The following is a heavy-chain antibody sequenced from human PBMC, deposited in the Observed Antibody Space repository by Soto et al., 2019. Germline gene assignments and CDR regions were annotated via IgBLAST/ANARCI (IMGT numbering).Heavy chain of an antibody. CDR3: ARHQSHSSSYVDP. J-gene: IGHJ5*02. CDR2: IYYSGST. Sequence: QLQLQESGPGLVKPSETLSLTCTVSGGSISSSSYSWGWIRQPPGKGLEWIGSIYYSGSTYYNPSLKSRVTISVDTSKNQFSLKLSSVTAADTAVYYCARHQSHSSSYVDPWGQGTLVTVSS. V-gene: IGHV4-39*01. D-gene: IGHD6-13*01. CDR1: GGSISSSSYS.